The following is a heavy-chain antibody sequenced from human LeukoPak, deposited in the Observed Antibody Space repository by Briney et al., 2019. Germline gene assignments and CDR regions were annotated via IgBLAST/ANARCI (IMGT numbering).Heavy chain of an antibody. J-gene: IGHJ4*02. Sequence: GESLKISCKGSGYSFTNYWIGWVRQMPGKGLEWMGIIDPGDSETRYSPSFQGQVTISADKSINTAYLQWSSLKASDTAMYYCARQGGRYSYGYEDYWGQGTLVTVSS. CDR1: GYSFTNYW. CDR3: ARQGGRYSYGYEDY. V-gene: IGHV5-51*01. CDR2: IDPGDSET. D-gene: IGHD5-18*01.